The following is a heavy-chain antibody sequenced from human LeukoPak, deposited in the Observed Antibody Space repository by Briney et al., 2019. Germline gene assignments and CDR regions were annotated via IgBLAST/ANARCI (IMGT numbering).Heavy chain of an antibody. CDR3: ARGGGYFGDYRFDP. D-gene: IGHD4-17*01. V-gene: IGHV1-18*01. J-gene: IGHJ5*02. CDR2: ISTYNGNT. Sequence: VASVKVSCKTSGYTFTSYGNSWVRQAPGQGLEWMGWISTYNGNTNYAQKLQGRVTMTTDTSTSTAYMEVRSLGSDDTAVYYCARGGGYFGDYRFDPWGQGTLVTVSS. CDR1: GYTFTSYG.